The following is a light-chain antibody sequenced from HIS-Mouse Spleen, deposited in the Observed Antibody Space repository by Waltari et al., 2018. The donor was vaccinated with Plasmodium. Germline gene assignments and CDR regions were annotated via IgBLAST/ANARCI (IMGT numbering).Light chain of an antibody. CDR1: QSISSY. V-gene: IGKV1-39*01. J-gene: IGKJ1*01. CDR2: AAS. CDR3: QQNYNTWT. Sequence: DIQMTQSPSSLSASVGYRVTITCRASQSISSYLNWYQQKQGKAPKLLIYAASSLQSGVPSRFSGSGSGTDFTLTISSLQPEDFATYYCQQNYNTWTFGQGTKVEIK.